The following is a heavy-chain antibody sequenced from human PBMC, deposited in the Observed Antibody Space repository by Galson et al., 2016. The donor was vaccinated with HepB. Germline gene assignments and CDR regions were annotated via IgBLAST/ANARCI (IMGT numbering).Heavy chain of an antibody. D-gene: IGHD6-13*01. CDR3: ATTQVYTSSWPTFDH. V-gene: IGHV4-61*05. CDR1: GDSISGDTSY. J-gene: IGHJ4*02. CDR2: ISYSGTT. Sequence: SETLSLTCTVSGDSISGDTSYWGWIRQPPGKGPEWIGHISYSGTTNYNPSFKSRVTISVDKSNNQFSLRLTSVTAADTAVYFCATTQVYTSSWPTFDHWGQGTLVTVSS.